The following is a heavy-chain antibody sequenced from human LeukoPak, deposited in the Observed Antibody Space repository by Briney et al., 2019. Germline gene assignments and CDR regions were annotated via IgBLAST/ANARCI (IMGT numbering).Heavy chain of an antibody. V-gene: IGHV3-15*01. Sequence: GGSLRLSCAASGFTFSNAWMSWVRQAPGKGLEWVGRIKSKTDGGTTDYAAPVKGRFTISRDDSKNTLYLQMNSLKTEDTAVYYCTTDYSISSVDAFDIWGQGTMVTVSS. D-gene: IGHD2/OR15-2a*01. CDR1: GFTFSNAW. CDR3: TTDYSISSVDAFDI. J-gene: IGHJ3*02. CDR2: IKSKTDGGTT.